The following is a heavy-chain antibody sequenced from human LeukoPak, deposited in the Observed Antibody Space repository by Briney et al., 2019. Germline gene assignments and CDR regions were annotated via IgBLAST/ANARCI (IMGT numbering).Heavy chain of an antibody. CDR3: ARDGRGGYVRS. J-gene: IGHJ5*02. D-gene: IGHD5-12*01. V-gene: IGHV3-48*02. Sequence: GGSLRLSCAASGFTFSSYSMNWVRQAPGKGLEWVSYISSSSTIYYADSVKGRFTISRDNAKNSLYLQMNSLRDEDTAVYYCARDGRGGYVRSWGQGTLVTVSS. CDR1: GFTFSSYS. CDR2: ISSSSTI.